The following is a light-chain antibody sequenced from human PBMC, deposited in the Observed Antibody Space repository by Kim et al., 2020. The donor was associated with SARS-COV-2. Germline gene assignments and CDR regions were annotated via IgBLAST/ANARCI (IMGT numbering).Light chain of an antibody. CDR1: KLGDKY. Sequence: SYELTQPPSVSVSPGQTASITCYGDKLGDKYACWYQQRPGQSPVLVLYQDSKRPSGIPERFSGSNSGNIATLTISGTQAMDEADYYCQAWDSSTAGVVFGGGTKVTVL. CDR3: QAWDSSTAGVV. CDR2: QDS. V-gene: IGLV3-1*01. J-gene: IGLJ2*01.